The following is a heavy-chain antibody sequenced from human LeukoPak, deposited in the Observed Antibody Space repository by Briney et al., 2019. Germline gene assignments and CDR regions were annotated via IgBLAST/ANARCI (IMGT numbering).Heavy chain of an antibody. CDR3: ALPQWLVWNDACYI. V-gene: IGHV3-30*01. D-gene: IGHD6-19*01. J-gene: IGHJ3*02. Sequence: PGGSLRLSCAASGFTFSSYAMHWVRQAPGKGLEWVAVISYDGSNKYYADSVKGRFTISRDNSKNTLYLQMNSLRAEDTAVYYCALPQWLVWNDACYIWGQGTRVTVS. CDR2: ISYDGSNK. CDR1: GFTFSSYA.